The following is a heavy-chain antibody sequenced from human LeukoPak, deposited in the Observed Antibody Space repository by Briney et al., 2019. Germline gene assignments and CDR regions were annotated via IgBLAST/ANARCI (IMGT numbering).Heavy chain of an antibody. CDR3: AKDATYSHYYDSSGSDY. Sequence: GGSLRLSCAASGFTFSSYAMSWVRQAPGKGLEWVSAISGSGGSTYYADSVKGRFTISRDNSKNTLYLQMNSLRAEDTAVYYCAKDATYSHYYDSSGSDYWGQGTLVTVSS. CDR2: ISGSGGST. J-gene: IGHJ4*02. D-gene: IGHD3-22*01. V-gene: IGHV3-23*01. CDR1: GFTFSSYA.